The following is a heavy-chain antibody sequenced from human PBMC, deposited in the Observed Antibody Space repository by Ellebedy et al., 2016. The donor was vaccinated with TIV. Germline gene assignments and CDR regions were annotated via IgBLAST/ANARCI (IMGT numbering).Heavy chain of an antibody. CDR3: ARIGDCSDITCSF. D-gene: IGHD2-15*01. CDR1: GFTFSSYG. J-gene: IGHJ4*02. Sequence: GGSLRLXXAASGFTFSSYGMHWVRQAPGKGLEWVAAIWFDGTTKYYADSVKGRFTISRDNSKDTLYLQMDSLRAGDAAVYYCARIGDCSDITCSFWGQGTLVTVSS. CDR2: IWFDGTTK. V-gene: IGHV3-33*01.